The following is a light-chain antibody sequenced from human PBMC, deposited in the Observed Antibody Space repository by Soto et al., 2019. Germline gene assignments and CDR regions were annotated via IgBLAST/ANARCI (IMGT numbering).Light chain of an antibody. J-gene: IGLJ1*01. V-gene: IGLV1-44*01. Sequence: QSVLTQPPSASGTPGQRVTISCSGSSSNIGGNAVNWYQQLPGTTPTLLIYSNNQRPSGVPDRFSGSKSGTSASLAISGLQSDDEADYYCAAWDDSRSGYVFGTGTKLTVL. CDR3: AAWDDSRSGYV. CDR1: SSNIGGNA. CDR2: SNN.